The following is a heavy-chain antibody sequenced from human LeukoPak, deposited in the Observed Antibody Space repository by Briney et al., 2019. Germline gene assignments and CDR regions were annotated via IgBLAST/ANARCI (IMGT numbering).Heavy chain of an antibody. Sequence: PSETLSLTCTVSGGSMSNSSYYWGWIRQPPGKGLEWIGSIYYSGSTYYNPSLKSRVTISVDTSKNQFSLRVSSVTAADTAVYYCAARAAAAHTGDYWSQGTLVTVSS. CDR1: GGSMSNSSYY. CDR2: IYYSGST. D-gene: IGHD6-13*01. J-gene: IGHJ4*02. CDR3: AARAAAAHTGDY. V-gene: IGHV4-39*07.